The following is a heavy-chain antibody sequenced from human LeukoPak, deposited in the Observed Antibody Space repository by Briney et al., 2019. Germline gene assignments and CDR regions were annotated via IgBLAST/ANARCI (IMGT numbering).Heavy chain of an antibody. CDR2: IYHSGST. CDR1: GGSISSYY. V-gene: IGHV4-59*01. J-gene: IGHJ6*03. D-gene: IGHD1-26*01. Sequence: SETLSLTCTVSGGSISSYYWSWIRQPPGKGLEWIGYIYHSGSTNYNPSLKSRVTISVDTSKNQFSLKLSSVTAADTAVYYCARDLRSGSYYRYYYYMDVWGKGTTVTVSS. CDR3: ARDLRSGSYYRYYYYMDV.